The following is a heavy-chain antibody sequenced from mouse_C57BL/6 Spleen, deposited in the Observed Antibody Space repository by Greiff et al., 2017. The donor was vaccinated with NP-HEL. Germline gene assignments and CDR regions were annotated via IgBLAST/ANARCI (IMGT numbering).Heavy chain of an antibody. CDR2: IWGGGST. CDR1: GFSLTSYG. CDR3: AKDVAIYYGSSYDAMDY. J-gene: IGHJ4*01. Sequence: QVQLKESGPGLVAPSQSLSITCTVSGFSLTSYGVSWVRQPPGKGLEWLGVIWGGGSTNYHSALISSLCISKENSKSQVSLKLNSVQTDDTATYYCAKDVAIYYGSSYDAMDYWGEGTSVTVSS. V-gene: IGHV2-3*01. D-gene: IGHD1-1*01.